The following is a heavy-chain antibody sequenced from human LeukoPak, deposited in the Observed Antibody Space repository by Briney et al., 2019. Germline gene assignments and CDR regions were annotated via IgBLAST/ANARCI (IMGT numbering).Heavy chain of an antibody. CDR1: GFTSSSYA. CDR2: ISGSGGST. D-gene: IGHD6-13*01. V-gene: IGHV3-23*01. J-gene: IGHJ4*02. CDR3: ASYIAAAGRGFDY. Sequence: GGSLRLSCAASGFTSSSYAMSWVRQAPGKGLEWVSGISGSGGSTYYADSVKGRFTISRDNSKNTLYLQMNSLRAEDTAVYYCASYIAAAGRGFDYWGQGTLVTVSS.